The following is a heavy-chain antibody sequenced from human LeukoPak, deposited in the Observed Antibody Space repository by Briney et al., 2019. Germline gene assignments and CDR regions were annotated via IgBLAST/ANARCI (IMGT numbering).Heavy chain of an antibody. CDR2: ISSSSSYI. D-gene: IGHD4-23*01. J-gene: IGHJ4*02. CDR3: VAATVVTPYSDY. Sequence: PGGSLRLSCAASGFTFSSYGMSWVRQAPGKGLEWVSSISSSSSYIYYADSVKGRFTISRDNAKNSLYLQMNSLRAEDTAVYYCVAATVVTPYSDYWGQGTLVTVSS. CDR1: GFTFSSYG. V-gene: IGHV3-21*01.